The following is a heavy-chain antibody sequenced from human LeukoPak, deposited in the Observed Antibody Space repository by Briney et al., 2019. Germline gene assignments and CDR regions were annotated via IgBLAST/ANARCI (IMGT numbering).Heavy chain of an antibody. CDR2: IGGSGVRT. J-gene: IGHJ4*02. D-gene: IGHD2-2*03. CDR1: GFTFTTYG. V-gene: IGHV3-23*01. CDR3: AKDSHWILFDD. Sequence: GGSLRLSCSASGFTFTTYGMNWVRQAPGKGLEGVSGIGGSGVRTYYADSVKGRFTISRGNSRNTVYLQINRLHDEDTPVYYCAKDSHWILFDDWGQGTLVTVSS.